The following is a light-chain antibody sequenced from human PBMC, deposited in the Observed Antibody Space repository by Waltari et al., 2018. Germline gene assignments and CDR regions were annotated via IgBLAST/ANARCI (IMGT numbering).Light chain of an antibody. CDR2: GAS. J-gene: IGKJ1*01. CDR1: QGISTW. CDR3: QQGNSFPPT. V-gene: IGKV1-12*01. Sequence: DIQMTQSPSSVSASVGDRVTITCRASQGISTWLAWYQQKPGKAPKVLIYGASTLLTGVPSRFSGSGSETAFTLTISNLQPEDFATYFCQQGNSFPPTFGQGTRVEVK.